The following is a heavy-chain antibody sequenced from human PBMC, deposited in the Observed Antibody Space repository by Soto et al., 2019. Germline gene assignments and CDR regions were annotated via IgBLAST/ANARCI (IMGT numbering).Heavy chain of an antibody. V-gene: IGHV1-3*01. CDR3: ATDSRIRATSDMSAMDV. D-gene: IGHD3-3*02. J-gene: IGHJ6*02. CDR1: GYTFTAYG. Sequence: QVQLMQSGAEVKRPGASVKISCKASGYTFTAYGLHWVRQAPGQRLEWMGWINAGTGDTKFSQKFQGRVTITRDTPATTVYMELSSLTSEDTTIYYCATDSRIRATSDMSAMDVWGQGTTVTVS. CDR2: INAGTGDT.